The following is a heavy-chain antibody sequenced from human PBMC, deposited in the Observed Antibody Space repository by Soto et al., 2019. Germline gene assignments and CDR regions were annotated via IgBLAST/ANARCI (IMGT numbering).Heavy chain of an antibody. D-gene: IGHD1-26*01. V-gene: IGHV3-53*01. CDR1: GFTVSSNY. CDR2: IYSGGST. J-gene: IGHJ3*02. CDR3: ARARAGRNAFDI. Sequence: EVQLVESGGGLIQPGGSLRLSCAASGFTVSSNYMSWVRQAPGKGLEWVSVIYSGGSTYYADSVKGRFTISRDNSKNTLYLQINSLRAEDTAVYYWARARAGRNAFDIWGQGTMVTVSS.